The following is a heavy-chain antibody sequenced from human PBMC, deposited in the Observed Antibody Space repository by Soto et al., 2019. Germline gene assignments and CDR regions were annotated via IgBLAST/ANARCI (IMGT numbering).Heavy chain of an antibody. CDR2: IIPILGIA. V-gene: IGHV1-69*02. CDR1: GGTFSSYT. CDR3: ARGDYGSGSYTDAFDI. Sequence: QVQLVQSGAEVKKPGSSVKVSCKASGGTFSSYTISWVRQAPGQGLEWMGRIIPILGIANYAQKFQGRVTNTADKSTSTAYMELSSLRSEDTAVYYCARGDYGSGSYTDAFDIWGQGTMVTVSS. D-gene: IGHD3-10*01. J-gene: IGHJ3*02.